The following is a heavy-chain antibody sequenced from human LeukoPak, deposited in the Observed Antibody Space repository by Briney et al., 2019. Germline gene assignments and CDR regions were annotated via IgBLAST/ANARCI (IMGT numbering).Heavy chain of an antibody. CDR2: INPSGGST. D-gene: IGHD3-10*01. V-gene: IGHV1-46*01. Sequence: ASVKVSCKASGYTFTSYYMHWVRQAPGQGLKWMGIINPSGGSTSYAQKFQGRVTMTRDTSTSTVYMELSSLRSEDTAVYYCARGPMVRGVYMNWFDPWGQGTLVTVSS. J-gene: IGHJ5*02. CDR3: ARGPMVRGVYMNWFDP. CDR1: GYTFTSYY.